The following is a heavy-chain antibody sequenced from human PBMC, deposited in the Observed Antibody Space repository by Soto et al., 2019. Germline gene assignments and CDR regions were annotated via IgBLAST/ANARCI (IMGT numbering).Heavy chain of an antibody. CDR1: GGSISRSGYF. V-gene: IGHV4-31*03. J-gene: IGHJ4*02. CDR3: ARSSRSYFYS. Sequence: QVQLQESGPGLVKPSQTLSLTCTVSGGSISRSGYFWSWIRQHPGQGLEWIGYIYDRGSTYYNPSLKSRVALSVDTSKNQFSLNLTSVTAADTAMYYWARSSRSYFYSWGQGTLVTVSS. CDR2: IYDRGST.